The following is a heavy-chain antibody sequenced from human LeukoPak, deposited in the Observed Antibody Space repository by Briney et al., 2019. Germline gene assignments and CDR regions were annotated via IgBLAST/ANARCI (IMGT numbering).Heavy chain of an antibody. J-gene: IGHJ1*01. D-gene: IGHD2-2*01. CDR3: VRDFSTVTTAYLPH. CDR1: GFTFSSYS. Sequence: PGGSLRLSCAASGFTFSSYSMNWVRPAPGQVLEWVLSISSSSRHIYYADSVKGRFTIFRDDAKNSLFLQMDSLRVEDTAMYYCVRDFSTVTTAYLPHWGQGTLLTVSS. CDR2: ISSSSRHI. V-gene: IGHV3-21*04.